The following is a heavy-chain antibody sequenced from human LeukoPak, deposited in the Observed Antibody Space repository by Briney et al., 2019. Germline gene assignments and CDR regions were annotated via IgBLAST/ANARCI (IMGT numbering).Heavy chain of an antibody. CDR3: AKTSVAASRDWYFDL. Sequence: GGSLRHSCAASGFTFSSYAMSWVRQAPGKGLEWVSAISGSGGSTYYADSVKGRFTISRDNSKNTLYLQMNSLRAEDTAVYYCAKTSVAASRDWYFDLWGRGTLVTVSS. D-gene: IGHD6-19*01. CDR1: GFTFSSYA. J-gene: IGHJ2*01. V-gene: IGHV3-23*01. CDR2: ISGSGGST.